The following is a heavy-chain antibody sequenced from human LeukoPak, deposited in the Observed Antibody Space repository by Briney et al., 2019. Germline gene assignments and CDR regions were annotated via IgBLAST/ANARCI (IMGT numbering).Heavy chain of an antibody. J-gene: IGHJ1*01. Sequence: GRSLRLSCAASGFTFRSYAMHWVRQAPGKGLEWVAVISYDGSNKYYADSVKGRFTISRDNSKNTLYMQMNSLRAEDTAVYYCAKDFAKYCSGGCDFQHWGQGTLVTVSS. CDR2: ISYDGSNK. CDR1: GFTFRSYA. V-gene: IGHV3-30*18. D-gene: IGHD2-15*01. CDR3: AKDFAKYCSGGCDFQH.